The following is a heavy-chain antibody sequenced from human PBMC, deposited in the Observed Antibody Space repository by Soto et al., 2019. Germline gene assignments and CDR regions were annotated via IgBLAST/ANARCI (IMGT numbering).Heavy chain of an antibody. Sequence: KTSETLSLTCTVSGGSISSYYWSWIRQPPGKGLEWIGYIYYSGSTNYNPSLKSRVTISVDTSKNQFSLKLSSVTAADTAVYYCARDRGYSFDYGMDVWGQGTTVTVSS. CDR1: GGSISSYY. J-gene: IGHJ6*02. CDR3: ARDRGYSFDYGMDV. V-gene: IGHV4-59*01. CDR2: IYYSGST. D-gene: IGHD5-18*01.